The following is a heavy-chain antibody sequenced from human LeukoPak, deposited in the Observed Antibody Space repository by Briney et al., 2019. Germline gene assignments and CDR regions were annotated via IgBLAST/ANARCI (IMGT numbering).Heavy chain of an antibody. Sequence: PGGSLRLSCEASGFSFSSYEMNWVRQAPGKGLGWLSYISYTGAKKYSADSVKGRFTTSRDNAKNELYLQMNSLRAEDTAVYFCARVFVGENFDYWGQGTLVTVSS. D-gene: IGHD3-10*02. J-gene: IGHJ4*02. CDR1: GFSFSSYE. CDR2: ISYTGAKK. CDR3: ARVFVGENFDY. V-gene: IGHV3-48*03.